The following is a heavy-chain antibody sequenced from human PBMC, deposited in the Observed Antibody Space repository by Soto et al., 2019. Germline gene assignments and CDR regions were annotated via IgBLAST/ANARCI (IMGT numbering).Heavy chain of an antibody. Sequence: QVQLQESGPGLVKPSETLSLTCTVSGGSITNYYWNWIRQPPGKGLEWIGYISYTGRPNYNPSLESRVTVSVDTSKNQFSLKLSSVTAADTAIYYCARGGTHRDLLIRDRFDPWGQVTLVTVSS. CDR1: GGSITNYY. V-gene: IGHV4-59*01. CDR3: ARGGTHRDLLIRDRFDP. CDR2: ISYTGRP. J-gene: IGHJ5*02. D-gene: IGHD3-10*01.